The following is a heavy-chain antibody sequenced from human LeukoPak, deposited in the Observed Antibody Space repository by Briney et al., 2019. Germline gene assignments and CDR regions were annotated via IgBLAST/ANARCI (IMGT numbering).Heavy chain of an antibody. V-gene: IGHV3-23*01. D-gene: IGHD6-19*01. Sequence: GGSLRLSCAASGFTFSGYTMNWVRQAPDKGLEWVSSIRGSGDNTFYADSVKGRLTISSDNSKNTLYLQMNSLSREDTAIYYCARRGGSTGWGAFDFWGHGTMVTVSS. CDR2: IRGSGDNT. CDR1: GFTFSGYT. J-gene: IGHJ3*01. CDR3: ARRGGSTGWGAFDF.